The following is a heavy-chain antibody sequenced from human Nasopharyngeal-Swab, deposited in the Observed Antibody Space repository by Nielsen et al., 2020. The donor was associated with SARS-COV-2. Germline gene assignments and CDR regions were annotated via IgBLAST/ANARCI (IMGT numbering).Heavy chain of an antibody. Sequence: GESLKISCAASGFTFSSYAMHWVRQASGKGLEWVGRIRSKANSYATAYAASVKGRFTISRDDSKNTAYLQMNSLKTEDTAVYYCTRGPPYTDTYWDAFDIWGQGTMVSVSS. CDR2: IRSKANSYAT. V-gene: IGHV3-73*01. J-gene: IGHJ3*02. CDR3: TRGPPYTDTYWDAFDI. D-gene: IGHD2-8*02. CDR1: GFTFSSYA.